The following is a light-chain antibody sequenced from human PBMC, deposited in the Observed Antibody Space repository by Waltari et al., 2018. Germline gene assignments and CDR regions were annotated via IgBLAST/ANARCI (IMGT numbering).Light chain of an antibody. CDR1: QSVGSN. V-gene: IGKV3-15*01. Sequence: EIVVTQSPATLSVSPGERATLPCRASQSVGSNLAWYQQKPGQAPRLLTYGASTRATGTPARFSGSGSGTEFTLTISSLQSEDFAVYYCQRYSNWPPEYTFGQGTKLEIK. CDR2: GAS. J-gene: IGKJ2*01. CDR3: QRYSNWPPEYT.